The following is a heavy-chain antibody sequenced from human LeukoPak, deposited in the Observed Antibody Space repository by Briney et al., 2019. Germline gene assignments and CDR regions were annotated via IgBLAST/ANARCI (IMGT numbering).Heavy chain of an antibody. CDR2: IVVGSGVT. D-gene: IGHD4-17*01. CDR1: GFTSTSFA. V-gene: IGHV1-58*02. CDR3: AASNDYGDYVGY. J-gene: IGHJ4*02. Sequence: ASVKVSCKASGFTSTSFAMQWVRQARGQRLEWIGWIVVGSGVTNYAQKFQERVTITRDMSTRTAYMELSSLRSEDTAVYYCAASNDYGDYVGYWGQGTLVTVSS.